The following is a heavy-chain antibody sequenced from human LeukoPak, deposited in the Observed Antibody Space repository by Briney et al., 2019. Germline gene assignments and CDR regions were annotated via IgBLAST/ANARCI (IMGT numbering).Heavy chain of an antibody. Sequence: KPSETLSLTCTVSGGSISSYYWSWIRQPPGKGLEWIGYIYYSGSTNYNPSLKSRVTISVDTSKNQFSLKLSSVTAADTAVYYCARGSGYYDSSGYPSHYYFDYWGQGTLVTVSS. D-gene: IGHD3-22*01. V-gene: IGHV4-59*01. CDR3: ARGSGYYDSSGYPSHYYFDY. CDR2: IYYSGST. J-gene: IGHJ4*02. CDR1: GGSISSYY.